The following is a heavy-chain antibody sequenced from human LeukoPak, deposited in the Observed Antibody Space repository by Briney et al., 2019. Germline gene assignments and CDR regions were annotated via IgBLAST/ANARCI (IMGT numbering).Heavy chain of an antibody. V-gene: IGHV1-69*01. D-gene: IGHD1-26*01. Sequence: GSSVKVSCKASGGTFSCYAISWVRQAPGQGLEWMGGIIPIFGTANYAQKFQGRVTITADESTSTAYMELSSLRSEDTAVYYCARVVGANEYYGMDVWGQGTTVTVSS. J-gene: IGHJ6*02. CDR2: IIPIFGTA. CDR1: GGTFSCYA. CDR3: ARVVGANEYYGMDV.